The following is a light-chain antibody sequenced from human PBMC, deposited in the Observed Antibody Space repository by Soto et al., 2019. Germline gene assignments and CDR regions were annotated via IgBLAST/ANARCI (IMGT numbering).Light chain of an antibody. CDR2: DLT. Sequence: QSALTQPRSVSGSPGQSVTISCTGTSSDIVAYNFVSWYQQHPGKAPKLMIYDLTKRPSGVPDRFSGSKSGNTASLTISGLQAEDEADYYCCSYSGSYIFVIFGGGTKLTVL. CDR1: SSDIVAYNF. V-gene: IGLV2-11*01. CDR3: CSYSGSYIFVI. J-gene: IGLJ2*01.